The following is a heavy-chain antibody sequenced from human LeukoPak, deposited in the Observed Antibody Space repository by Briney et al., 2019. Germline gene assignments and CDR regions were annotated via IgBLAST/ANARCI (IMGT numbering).Heavy chain of an antibody. Sequence: ASVKVSCKASGYTFNTYGITWVRQGPGQGLEWMGWISAYNGHTQSAQKVQGRVTMTTDTSTSTAYMELRSLRSDDTAVYYCARDYYGSGNTQGYWGQGTLVTVSS. D-gene: IGHD3-10*01. J-gene: IGHJ4*02. CDR3: ARDYYGSGNTQGY. V-gene: IGHV1-18*01. CDR2: ISAYNGHT. CDR1: GYTFNTYG.